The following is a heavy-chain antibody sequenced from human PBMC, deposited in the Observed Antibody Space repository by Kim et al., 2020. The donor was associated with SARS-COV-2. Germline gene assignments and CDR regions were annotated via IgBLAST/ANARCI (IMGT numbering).Heavy chain of an antibody. CDR3: ARARPTVILWFDP. V-gene: IGHV4-31*02. D-gene: IGHD4-17*01. Sequence: YNPALKGRVTISVDTSKNQFSLKLSSVTAADTAVYYCARARPTVILWFDPWGQGTLVTVSS. J-gene: IGHJ5*02.